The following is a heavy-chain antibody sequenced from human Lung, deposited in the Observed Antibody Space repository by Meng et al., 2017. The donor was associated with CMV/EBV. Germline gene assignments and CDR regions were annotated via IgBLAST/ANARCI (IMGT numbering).Heavy chain of an antibody. V-gene: IGHV3-21*01. D-gene: IGHD2-21*01. J-gene: IGHJ6*02. CDR1: GFTFSSYS. CDR2: ISSSGTYI. CDR3: ARDVSPRSSAYFAIYYFYALDF. Sequence: GGSLRLXCAASGFTFSSYSMNWVRQAPGKGLEWVSSISSSGTYIYYADSVKGRFTISRDNAQNSLYLQMNSLRDEDTAVYYCARDVSPRSSAYFAIYYFYALDFWGQGTXVTVSS.